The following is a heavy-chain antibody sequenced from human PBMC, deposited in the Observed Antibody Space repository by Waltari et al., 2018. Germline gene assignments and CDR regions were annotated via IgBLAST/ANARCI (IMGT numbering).Heavy chain of an antibody. J-gene: IGHJ4*02. CDR1: GFTFSGSA. D-gene: IGHD1-7*01. Sequence: EVQLVESGGGLVQSGGSLKLSCAASGFTFSGSAMHWVRQASGNGLEWVGRIRSKASNYATAYTASVKGRCTISRDDSKNTAYLQMNSLKTEDTAVYYCTSKLELRYWGQGTLVTVSS. CDR2: IRSKASNYAT. V-gene: IGHV3-73*02. CDR3: TSKLELRY.